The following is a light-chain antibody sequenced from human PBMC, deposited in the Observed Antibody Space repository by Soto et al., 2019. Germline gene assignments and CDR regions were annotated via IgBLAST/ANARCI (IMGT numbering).Light chain of an antibody. CDR2: GAS. V-gene: IGKV3-20*01. J-gene: IGKJ5*01. CDR1: QSVTSGY. CDR3: QHYSSSPPAIT. Sequence: EIALTQSPGTLSLSPGERATLSCRASQSVTSGYLAWYQQQPNQAPRLLIYGASYRATDIPDRFSGGGSGRDSALTISRLEPEDFAGDYCQHYSSSPPAITFGQGTRLEIK.